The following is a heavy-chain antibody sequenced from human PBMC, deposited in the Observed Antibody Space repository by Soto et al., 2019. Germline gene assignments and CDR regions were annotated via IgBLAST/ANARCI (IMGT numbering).Heavy chain of an antibody. CDR1: GGSISSGDYY. J-gene: IGHJ5*02. D-gene: IGHD6-19*01. Sequence: SETLSLTCTVSGGSISSGDYYWSWIRQPPGKGLEWIGYIYYSGSTYYNPSLKSRVTISVDTSKNQFSLKLSSVTAADTAVYYCARVEWLVHWFDPWGQGTLVPVSP. V-gene: IGHV4-30-4*01. CDR3: ARVEWLVHWFDP. CDR2: IYYSGST.